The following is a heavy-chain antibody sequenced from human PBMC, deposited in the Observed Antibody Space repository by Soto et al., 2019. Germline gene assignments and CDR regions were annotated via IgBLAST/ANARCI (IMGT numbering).Heavy chain of an antibody. CDR1: GFTFSSYS. D-gene: IGHD2-15*01. J-gene: IGHJ6*02. CDR3: ASLRAHCSGGSCYSGGYYSGMDV. CDR2: ISSSSSTI. Sequence: GGSLRLSCAASGFTFSSYSMNWVRQAPGKGLEWVSYISSSSSTIYYADSVKGRFTISRDNAKNSLYLQMNSLRDEDTAVYYCASLRAHCSGGSCYSGGYYSGMDVWCQGTTVTVSS. V-gene: IGHV3-48*02.